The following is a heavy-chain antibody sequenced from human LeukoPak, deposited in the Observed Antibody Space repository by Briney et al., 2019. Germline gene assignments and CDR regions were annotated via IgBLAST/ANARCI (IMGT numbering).Heavy chain of an antibody. CDR2: ISAYNGNT. J-gene: IGHJ4*02. CDR1: GYTFTSYG. Sequence: ASVKVSCKASGYTFTSYGISWVRQAPGQGLEWMGWISAYNGNTNYAQKLQGRATMTTDTSTSTAYMELRSLRSDDTAVYYCAREGLVLMVYVLFDYWGQGTLVTVSS. D-gene: IGHD2-8*01. V-gene: IGHV1-18*01. CDR3: AREGLVLMVYVLFDY.